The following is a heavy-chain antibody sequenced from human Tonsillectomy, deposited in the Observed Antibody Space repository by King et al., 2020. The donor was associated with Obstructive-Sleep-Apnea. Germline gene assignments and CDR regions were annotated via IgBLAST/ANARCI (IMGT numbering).Heavy chain of an antibody. V-gene: IGHV1-46*01. CDR3: ARALERRFDY. D-gene: IGHD1-1*01. CDR1: GYTLTSYY. J-gene: IGHJ4*02. Sequence: QLVQSGAEVKKPGASVKVSCKASGYTLTSYYMHWVRQAPGQGLEWMGIFNPSSGSATYAQNFQGRVTMTRDTSTSTVYMELSSLRSEDTAVYYCARALERRFDYWGQGTLVTVSS. CDR2: FNPSSGSA.